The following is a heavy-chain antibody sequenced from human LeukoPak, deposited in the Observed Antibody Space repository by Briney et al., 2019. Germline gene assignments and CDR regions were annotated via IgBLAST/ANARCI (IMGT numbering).Heavy chain of an antibody. CDR3: ARGVAATYSSQSYYYYMDV. D-gene: IGHD6-13*01. Sequence: ASVKVSCKASGYTFTSYYMHWVRQAPGQGLEWMGSFDPKDGETIYAQKFQGRVTMTEDTSTDTAYMELSSLRSDDTAVYYCARGVAATYSSQSYYYYMDVWGKGTTVTVSS. V-gene: IGHV1-24*01. CDR1: GYTFTSYY. J-gene: IGHJ6*03. CDR2: FDPKDGET.